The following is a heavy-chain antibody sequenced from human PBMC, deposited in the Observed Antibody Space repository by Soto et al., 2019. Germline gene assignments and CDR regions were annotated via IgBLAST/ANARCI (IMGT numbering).Heavy chain of an antibody. CDR2: IYYSGST. J-gene: IGHJ5*02. CDR3: ARHDDALRYFDWLSHGNWFDP. V-gene: IGHV4-39*01. CDR1: GGSISSSSYY. Sequence: SETLSLPCTVSGGSISSSSYYWGWIRQPPGKGLEGIGSIYYSGSTYYNPSLKSRVTISVDTSKNQFSLKLSSVTAADTAVYYCARHDDALRYFDWLSHGNWFDPWGQGTLVTIS. D-gene: IGHD3-9*01.